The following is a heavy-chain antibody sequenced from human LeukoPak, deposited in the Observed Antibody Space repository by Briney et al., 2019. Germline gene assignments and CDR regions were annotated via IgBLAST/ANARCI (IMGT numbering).Heavy chain of an antibody. J-gene: IGHJ6*02. V-gene: IGHV3-74*01. CDR2: INSDGSST. CDR3: ARDRPVAGTWSLKIYYYYGMDV. CDR1: RFTFSSYW. Sequence: GGSPRLSCAASRFTFSSYWMHWVRQAPGKGLVWVSRINSDGSSTSYADSVKGRFTISRDNAKNTLYLQMNSLRAEDTAVYYCARDRPVAGTWSLKIYYYYGMDVWGQGTTVTVSS. D-gene: IGHD6-19*01.